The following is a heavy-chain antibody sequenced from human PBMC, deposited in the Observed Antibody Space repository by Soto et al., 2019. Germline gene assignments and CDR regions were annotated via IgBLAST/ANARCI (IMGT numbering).Heavy chain of an antibody. CDR1: GGSISSYY. D-gene: IGHD3-10*01. V-gene: IGHV4-59*01. CDR3: ARYILWFGESAKSYYYYGMDV. J-gene: IGHJ6*02. CDR2: IYYRGST. Sequence: SETLSLTCTVSGGSISSYYWSWIRQPPGKGLEWIGYIYYRGSTNYNPSLKSRVTISVDTSKNQFSLKLSSVTAADTAVYYCARYILWFGESAKSYYYYGMDVWGQGTTVTVSS.